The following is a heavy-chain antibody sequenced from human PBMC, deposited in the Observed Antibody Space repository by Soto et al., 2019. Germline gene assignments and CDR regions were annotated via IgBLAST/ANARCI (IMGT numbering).Heavy chain of an antibody. CDR3: AGPEDYDFWSGYRYYYYGMDV. CDR1: GGSFSGYY. V-gene: IGHV4-34*01. J-gene: IGHJ6*02. D-gene: IGHD3-3*01. CDR2: INHSGST. Sequence: PSETLSLTCAVYGGSFSGYYWSWIRQPPGKGLEWIGEINHSGSTNYNPSLKSRVTISVDTSKNQSSLKLSSVTAADTAVYYCAGPEDYDFWSGYRYYYYGMDVWGQGTTVTVSS.